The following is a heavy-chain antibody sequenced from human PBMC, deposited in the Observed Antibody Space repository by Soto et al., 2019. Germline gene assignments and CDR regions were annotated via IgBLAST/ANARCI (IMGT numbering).Heavy chain of an antibody. Sequence: EVQLVESGGGLVKPGGSLRLSCVASGLTFSNAWMNWVRQVPGNGLEWVGRIRSQTDGGTTDYTAPVNGRFSISRDDSKNTLYLQMNSLKTEDTAVYYCATAPGYWGSAPLDYWGQGTLVTVSS. CDR1: GLTFSNAW. CDR3: ATAPGYWGSAPLDY. J-gene: IGHJ4*02. D-gene: IGHD2-8*02. CDR2: IRSQTDGGTT. V-gene: IGHV3-15*07.